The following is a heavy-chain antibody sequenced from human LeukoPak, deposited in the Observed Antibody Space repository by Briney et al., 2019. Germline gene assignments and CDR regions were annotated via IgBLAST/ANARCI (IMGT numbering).Heavy chain of an antibody. D-gene: IGHD3-9*01. CDR3: ATGTHYDLLPF. CDR1: GYSITELS. Sequence: ASVKVSCKVSGYSITELSTHWVRQAPGKGLEWMGGFDSGSGEIIYEQKFQDRVTMTEDTSTDTAYMELSSLRSEDTALYYCATGTHYDLLPFWGQGTLVTVSS. J-gene: IGHJ4*02. V-gene: IGHV1-24*01. CDR2: FDSGSGEI.